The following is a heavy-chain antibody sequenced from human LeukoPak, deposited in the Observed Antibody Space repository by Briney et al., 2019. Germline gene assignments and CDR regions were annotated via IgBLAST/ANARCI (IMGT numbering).Heavy chain of an antibody. Sequence: PSETLSLTCTVSGGSISSYYWSWIRQPPGKGLEWIGYIYYSGYTNYNPSLKSRVTISVDTSKNQFSLKLSSVTAADTAVYYCARGNYCSGGSCYEAVLADYWGQGTLVTVSS. CDR3: ARGNYCSGGSCYEAVLADY. D-gene: IGHD2-15*01. J-gene: IGHJ4*02. CDR2: IYYSGYT. CDR1: GGSISSYY. V-gene: IGHV4-59*01.